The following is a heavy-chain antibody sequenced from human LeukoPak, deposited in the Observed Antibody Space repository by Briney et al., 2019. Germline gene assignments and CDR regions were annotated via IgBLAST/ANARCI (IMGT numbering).Heavy chain of an antibody. J-gene: IGHJ4*02. CDR3: ARAGYYDSSGYFDY. Sequence: SVKVSCKAYGGTFSSYAISWVRQAPGQGVEWMGRIIPIFGTANYAQKFQGRVTTTTDESTSTAYMELSSLRSEDTAVYYCARAGYYDSSGYFDYWGQGTLVTVSS. CDR2: IIPIFGTA. D-gene: IGHD3-22*01. CDR1: GGTFSSYA. V-gene: IGHV1-69*05.